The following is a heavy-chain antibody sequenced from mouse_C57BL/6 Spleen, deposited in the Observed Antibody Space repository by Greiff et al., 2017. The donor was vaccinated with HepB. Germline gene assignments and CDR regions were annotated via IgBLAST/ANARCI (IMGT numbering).Heavy chain of an antibody. Sequence: EVQLQQSGPELVKPGASVKMSCKASGYTFTDYNMHWVKQSHGKSLEWIGYINPNNGGTSSNQKFKGKATLTVNKSSSTAYMEPRSLTSEDSAVYYWSRASSGYDAMDYWGQGTSVTVSS. CDR2: INPNNGGT. V-gene: IGHV1-22*01. D-gene: IGHD3-2*02. CDR3: SRASSGYDAMDY. CDR1: GYTFTDYN. J-gene: IGHJ4*01.